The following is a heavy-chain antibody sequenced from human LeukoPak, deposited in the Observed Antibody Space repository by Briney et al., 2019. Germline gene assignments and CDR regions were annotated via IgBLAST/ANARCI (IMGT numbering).Heavy chain of an antibody. CDR2: ISASGDST. CDR1: AFTFLSYA. CDR3: ASFPRGDLALIILDY. Sequence: PGGSIRLFCSAFAFTFLSYAMTCVLRAPAEALQVVSGISASGDSTNYADSVKGRFTISRDNSKNTLYLQLNSLRAEDTAVYYCASFPRGDLALIILDYWGQGTLVTVSS. D-gene: IGHD2-21*01. J-gene: IGHJ4*02. V-gene: IGHV3-23*01.